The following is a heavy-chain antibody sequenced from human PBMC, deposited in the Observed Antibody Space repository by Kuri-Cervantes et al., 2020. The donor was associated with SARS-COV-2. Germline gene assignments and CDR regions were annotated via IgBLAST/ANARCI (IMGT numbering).Heavy chain of an antibody. J-gene: IGHJ4*02. CDR2: INHSGST. CDR3: ARDRGRGSSRKYFDY. D-gene: IGHD6-6*01. Sequence: GSLRLSCAVYGGSFSGYYWSWIRQPPGKGLEWIGEINHSGSTNYNPSLKSRVTISVDTSKNQFSLKLSSVTAADTAVYYCARDRGRGSSRKYFDYWGQGTLVTVSS. CDR1: GGSFSGYY. V-gene: IGHV4-34*01.